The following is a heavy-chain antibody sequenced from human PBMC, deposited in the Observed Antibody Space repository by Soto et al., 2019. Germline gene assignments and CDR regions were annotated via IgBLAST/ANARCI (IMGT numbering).Heavy chain of an antibody. D-gene: IGHD4-17*01. Sequence: QVQLEESGPRLVKPSETLSLRCTVSGGSLTTYYWNWVRQSPGKGLEWIGNIDHRGGTTYSPSFNSRVTMSVDTSKNQFSLNLNSVTAADTAMYYCARDDYADSGLGLDYWGQGILVTVSS. CDR1: GGSLTTYY. CDR3: ARDDYADSGLGLDY. CDR2: IDHRGGT. V-gene: IGHV4-59*12. J-gene: IGHJ4*02.